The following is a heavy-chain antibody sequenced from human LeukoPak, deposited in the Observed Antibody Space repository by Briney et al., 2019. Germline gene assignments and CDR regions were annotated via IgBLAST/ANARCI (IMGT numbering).Heavy chain of an antibody. CDR1: GYTFTGYN. CDR3: ARDREYRSSSYPLDY. J-gene: IGHJ4*02. CDR2: VNPNSGGT. D-gene: IGHD6-6*01. Sequence: ASVKVSCKASGYTFTGYNMHWVRQAPGQGLEWMGWVNPNSGGTNFAQKFQGRVTMTRDTSISTAYMELSRLRSDETAVYFCARDREYRSSSYPLDYWGQGTLVTVSS. V-gene: IGHV1-2*02.